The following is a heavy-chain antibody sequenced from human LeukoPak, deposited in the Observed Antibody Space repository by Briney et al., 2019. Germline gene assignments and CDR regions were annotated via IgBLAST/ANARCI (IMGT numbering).Heavy chain of an antibody. CDR2: ISGSGGTT. Sequence: AGGSLRLSCAASGFTFTRYDMSWVRQAPGKGLEWVSAISGSGGTTYYADSVKGRFTISRDNSKNTVYLQMNSLRAEDTAVYYCAKDETTGWYDYWGQGTQVTVSS. V-gene: IGHV3-23*01. D-gene: IGHD6-19*01. J-gene: IGHJ4*02. CDR1: GFTFTRYD. CDR3: AKDETTGWYDY.